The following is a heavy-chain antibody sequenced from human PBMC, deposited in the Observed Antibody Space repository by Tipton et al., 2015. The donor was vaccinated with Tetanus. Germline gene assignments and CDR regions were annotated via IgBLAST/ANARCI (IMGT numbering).Heavy chain of an antibody. J-gene: IGHJ4*02. Sequence: SLRLSCAASGFTLRSYSMNWVRQAPGKGLERVSYISTTSNTIYYADSVRGRFTISRDNAKNLLYLQMSRVRREDTAVYYCASSTVTRWGPGTLVAVSS. D-gene: IGHD4-17*01. CDR3: ASSTVTR. CDR1: GFTLRSYS. V-gene: IGHV3-48*01. CDR2: ISTTSNTI.